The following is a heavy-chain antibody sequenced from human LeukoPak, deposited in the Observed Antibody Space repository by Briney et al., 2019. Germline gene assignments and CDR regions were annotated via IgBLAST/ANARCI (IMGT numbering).Heavy chain of an antibody. J-gene: IGHJ4*02. D-gene: IGHD3-22*01. Sequence: PSETLSLTCAVYGGSFSGYYWSWIRQPPGKGLEWIGEINHSGSTNYNPSLKSRVTISVDTSKNQFSLKLSSVTAADTAVYYCARASLYYYDSSGYLDYWGQGTLVTVSS. V-gene: IGHV4-34*01. CDR2: INHSGST. CDR1: GGSFSGYY. CDR3: ARASLYYYDSSGYLDY.